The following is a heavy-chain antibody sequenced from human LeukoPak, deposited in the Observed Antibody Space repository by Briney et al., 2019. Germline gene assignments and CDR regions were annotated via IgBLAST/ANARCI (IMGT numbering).Heavy chain of an antibody. CDR1: GFSFSNYA. Sequence: PGGSQRLSCAASGFSFSNYAMHWVRQAPGKGLEWVAVISYGGSSQYYADSVKARFIISRDTSKNALHLQMNSLTSEDTAIYYCARGARAVAFDWFDPWGQGALVTVSS. CDR2: ISYGGSSQ. CDR3: ARGARAVAFDWFDP. V-gene: IGHV3-30-3*01. D-gene: IGHD6-19*01. J-gene: IGHJ5*02.